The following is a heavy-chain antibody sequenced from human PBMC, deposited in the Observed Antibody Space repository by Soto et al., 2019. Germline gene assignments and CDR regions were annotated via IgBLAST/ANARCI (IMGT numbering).Heavy chain of an antibody. CDR3: AHMRNDYGSGTHAFDL. Sequence: QITLKESGPTLVKPTQPLTLTCTFSGFSLSTSGVGVGWIRQPPGKALEWLALIYWDDDKRYSPSLKSSLTITKDTTKNQVVGTMTNMDPVDTGTYYCAHMRNDYGSGTHAFDLWGQGTMVTVSS. J-gene: IGHJ3*01. CDR2: IYWDDDK. D-gene: IGHD3-10*01. CDR1: GFSLSTSGVG. V-gene: IGHV2-5*02.